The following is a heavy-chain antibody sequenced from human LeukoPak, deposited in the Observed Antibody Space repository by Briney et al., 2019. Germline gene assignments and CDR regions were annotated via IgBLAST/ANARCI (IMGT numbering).Heavy chain of an antibody. CDR2: IYYSGST. V-gene: IGHV4-59*12. CDR1: GGSISSYY. J-gene: IGHJ6*03. D-gene: IGHD3-16*01. CDR3: ARDRGRLGPWGYYYYMDV. Sequence: SETLSLTCTVSGGSISSYYWSWIRQPPGKGLEWIGYIYYSGSTNYNPSLKSRVTISVDTSKNQFSLKLSSVTAADTAVYYCARDRGRLGPWGYYYYMDVWGKGTTVTVSS.